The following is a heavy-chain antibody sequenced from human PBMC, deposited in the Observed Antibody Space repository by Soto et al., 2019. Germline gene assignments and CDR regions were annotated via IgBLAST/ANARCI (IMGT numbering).Heavy chain of an antibody. D-gene: IGHD3-9*01. CDR1: GFTFSSYA. Sequence: PGGSLRLSCAASGFTFSSYAMSWVRQAPGKGLERVSAISGSGGSTYYADSVKGRFTISRDNSKNTLYLQMNSLRAEDTAVYYCAKDRILTGYSDYWGQGTLVTVSS. J-gene: IGHJ4*02. CDR2: ISGSGGST. CDR3: AKDRILTGYSDY. V-gene: IGHV3-23*01.